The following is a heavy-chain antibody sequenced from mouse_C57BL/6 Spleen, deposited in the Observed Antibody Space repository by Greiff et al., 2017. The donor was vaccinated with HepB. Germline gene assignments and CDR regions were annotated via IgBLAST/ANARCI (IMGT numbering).Heavy chain of an antibody. CDR1: GFTFSDYY. D-gene: IGHD1-1*01. J-gene: IGHJ3*01. CDR2: ISNGGGST. Sequence: LQQSGGGLVQPGGSLKLSCAASGFTFSDYYMYWVRQTPEKRLEWVAYISNGGGSTYYPDTVKGRFTISRDNAKNTLYLQMSRLKSEDTAMYYCARGGDYYGSSPWFAYWGQGTLVTVSA. V-gene: IGHV5-12*01. CDR3: ARGGDYYGSSPWFAY.